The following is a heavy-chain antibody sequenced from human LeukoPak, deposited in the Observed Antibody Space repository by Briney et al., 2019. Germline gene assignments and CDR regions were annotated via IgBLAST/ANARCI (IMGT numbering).Heavy chain of an antibody. Sequence: ASVKVSCKASGYTFTGYYMHWVRQAPGQGLEWMGWINPNSGGTNYAQKFQGRVTMTRDTSISTAYMELSRLRSDDTAVYYCARENDSSGYPDYWGQGTLVTVSS. CDR3: ARENDSSGYPDY. D-gene: IGHD3-22*01. CDR1: GYTFTGYY. J-gene: IGHJ4*02. V-gene: IGHV1-2*02. CDR2: INPNSGGT.